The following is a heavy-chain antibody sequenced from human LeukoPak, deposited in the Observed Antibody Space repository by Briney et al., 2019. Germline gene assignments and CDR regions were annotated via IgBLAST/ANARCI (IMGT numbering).Heavy chain of an antibody. CDR2: IWYDGSNK. J-gene: IGHJ4*02. CDR3: AKFYDISTGYFDC. V-gene: IGHV3-33*06. D-gene: IGHD3-9*01. CDR1: GFTFRSYG. Sequence: GRSLRLSCAASGFTFRSYGMHWVRQPPGKGLEGVAVIWYDGSNKYYADYVKGRFTISRDNSKNTLYLQMNGLRAEDTAVYYCAKFYDISTGYFDCWGQGTLVTVSS.